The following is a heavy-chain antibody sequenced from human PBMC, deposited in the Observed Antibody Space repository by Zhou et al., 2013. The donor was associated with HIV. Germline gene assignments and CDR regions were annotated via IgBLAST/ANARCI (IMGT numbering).Heavy chain of an antibody. CDR1: GGTFSSYA. CDR2: IVPRFGTA. J-gene: IGHJ2*01. D-gene: IGHD2-15*01. CDR3: ARGLGYCSGGSCYPWYFDL. V-gene: IGHV1-69*12. Sequence: QVQLVQSGAEVKKPGSSVKVSCKASGGTFSSYAINWVRQAPGQGLEWVGGIVPRFGTANYARKFQGRVTITADESTGTAYMELTRLRSEDTAVYYCARGLGYCSGGSCYPWYFDLWGRGTLVTVSS.